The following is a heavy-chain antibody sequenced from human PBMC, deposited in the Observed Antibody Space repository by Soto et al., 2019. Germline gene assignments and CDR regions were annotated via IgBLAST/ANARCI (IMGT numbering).Heavy chain of an antibody. CDR2: IYPGDSDT. V-gene: IGHV5-51*01. CDR3: ATPCPVITMVRGRGRLGSPDC. D-gene: IGHD3-10*01. Sequence: SLKISCKGSGYSFTGYWSGWVRQIPGKGLEWMGIIYPGDSDTRYSPSLQGQVTISAYNSISTAYLQWTSLKAWDTAMYFCATPCPVITMVRGRGRLGSPDCWGQGTRLTIS. CDR1: GYSFTGYW. J-gene: IGHJ4*02.